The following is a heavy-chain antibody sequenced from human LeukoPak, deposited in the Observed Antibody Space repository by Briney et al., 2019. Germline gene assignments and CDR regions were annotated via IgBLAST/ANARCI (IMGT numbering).Heavy chain of an antibody. CDR1: GYTFTSYD. V-gene: IGHV1-8*01. D-gene: IGHD3-10*01. CDR2: MNPNSGNT. CDR3: ARGPLLWLGEGPYYYYGMDV. Sequence: GASVKVSCKASGYTFTSYDINWVRQATGQGLEWMGWMNPNSGNTGYAQKFQGRVTMTRNTSISTAYMELSSLRSEDTAVYYCARGPLLWLGEGPYYYYGMDVWGQGTTVTVSS. J-gene: IGHJ6*02.